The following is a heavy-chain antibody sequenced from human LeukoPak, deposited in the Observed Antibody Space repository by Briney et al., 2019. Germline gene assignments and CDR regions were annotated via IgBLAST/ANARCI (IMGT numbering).Heavy chain of an antibody. Sequence: PSETLSLTCAVSGGSISSGGYYWSWIRQPPGKGLEWIGEINHSGSTNYNPSLKSRVTISVDTSKNQFSLKLSSVTAADTAVYYCAMRRPAALYYYYMDVWGKGTTVTVSS. CDR3: AMRRPAALYYYYMDV. J-gene: IGHJ6*03. CDR1: GGSISSGGYY. CDR2: INHSGST. V-gene: IGHV4-34*01. D-gene: IGHD2-15*01.